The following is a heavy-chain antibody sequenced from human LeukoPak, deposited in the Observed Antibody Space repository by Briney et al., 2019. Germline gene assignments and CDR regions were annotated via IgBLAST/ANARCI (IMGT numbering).Heavy chain of an antibody. J-gene: IGHJ4*02. Sequence: SETLSLTCAVYGGSFSGYYWSWIRQPPGKGLEWIGEINHSGSTNYNPSLKSRVTISVDTSKNQFSLKLSSVTAADTAVYYCARDSGSYSSWGQGTLVTVSS. V-gene: IGHV4-34*01. CDR1: GGSFSGYY. CDR2: INHSGST. D-gene: IGHD1-26*01. CDR3: ARDSGSYSS.